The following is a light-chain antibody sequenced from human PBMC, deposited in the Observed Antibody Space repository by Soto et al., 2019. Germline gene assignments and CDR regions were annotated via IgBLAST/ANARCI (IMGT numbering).Light chain of an antibody. V-gene: IGLV2-23*01. CDR3: CSYAGSVL. Sequence: QSALTQPASVSGSPGQSITITCTGISSDVGSHNLVSWYQQHPGKAPKLMIYEGTKRLSGISYRFSGSKSGNTASLTISGLQPEDEADYYCCSYAGSVLFGGGTKLTVL. CDR1: SSDVGSHNL. J-gene: IGLJ2*01. CDR2: EGT.